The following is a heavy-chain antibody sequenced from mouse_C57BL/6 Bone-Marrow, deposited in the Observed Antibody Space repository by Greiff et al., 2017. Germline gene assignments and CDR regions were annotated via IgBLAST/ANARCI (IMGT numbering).Heavy chain of an antibody. CDR2: ISNGGGST. CDR3: ARPYYGNYVDYAMDY. D-gene: IGHD2-1*01. V-gene: IGHV5-12*01. Sequence: DVQLQESGGGLVQPGGSLKLSCAASGFTFSDYYMYWVRQTPEKRLEWVAYISNGGGSTYYPDTVKGRFTVSRDNAKNTLYLQMSRLKSEDTAMYYCARPYYGNYVDYAMDYWGQGTSVTVSS. CDR1: GFTFSDYY. J-gene: IGHJ4*01.